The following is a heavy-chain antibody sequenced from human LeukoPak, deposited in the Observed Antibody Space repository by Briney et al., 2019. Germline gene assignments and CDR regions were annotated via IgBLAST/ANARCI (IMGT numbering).Heavy chain of an antibody. CDR3: ARAGCSGGSCYKTTFDI. Sequence: GGSLRLSCAASGFTFSSYAMNWIRQTPRKGLEWVSYISTSGLTIYYADSVKGRFTISRDNAKNSLYLQMNSLRAEDTAIYYCARAGCSGGSCYKTTFDIWGQGTMVTVSS. CDR2: ISTSGLTI. D-gene: IGHD2-15*01. CDR1: GFTFSSYA. V-gene: IGHV3-48*03. J-gene: IGHJ3*02.